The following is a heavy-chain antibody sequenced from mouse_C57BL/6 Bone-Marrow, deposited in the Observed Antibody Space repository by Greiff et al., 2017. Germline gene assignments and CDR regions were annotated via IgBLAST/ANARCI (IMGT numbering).Heavy chain of an antibody. D-gene: IGHD3-1*01. Sequence: VQLQQSGAELARPGASVQMSCKASGYTFTSYTMHWVKQRPGQGLEWIGYINPSSGYTTYNQKFKDKDTLTSYKSSSTAYMQLSSLTSEDSAVRNCAHGRAFDYWGQGTVVTVFS. V-gene: IGHV1-4*01. CDR2: INPSSGYT. CDR1: GYTFTSYT. CDR3: AHGRAFDY. J-gene: IGHJ2*01.